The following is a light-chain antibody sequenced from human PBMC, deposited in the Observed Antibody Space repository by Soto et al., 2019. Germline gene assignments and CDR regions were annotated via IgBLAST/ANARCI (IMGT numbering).Light chain of an antibody. J-gene: IGKJ5*01. V-gene: IGKV3-11*01. Sequence: EIVLTQSPGTLSLSPGERATLSCRASQSVRTSLAWYQHRPGPAPRLVIYDASLRANGVPARFGGSGSGTDFTLPINSLEPEDFAVYYCQQRNVWPPITFGQGTRLEIK. CDR1: QSVRTS. CDR2: DAS. CDR3: QQRNVWPPIT.